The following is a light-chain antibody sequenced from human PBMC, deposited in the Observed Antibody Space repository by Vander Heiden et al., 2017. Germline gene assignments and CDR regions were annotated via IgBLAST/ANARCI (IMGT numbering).Light chain of an antibody. J-gene: IGLJ2*01. V-gene: IGLV3-25*03. CDR2: KDN. CDR3: QSSDSGGTLF. Sequence: SSELTQAPSVSVFPGQTTRIACSGGILSTQLGHWYQQKPGQAPGLVIKKDNERPSGIPERFSGSSLGTTITLTISGVQAEDEADYFCQSSDSGGTLFFGGGTRLTVL. CDR1: ILSTQL.